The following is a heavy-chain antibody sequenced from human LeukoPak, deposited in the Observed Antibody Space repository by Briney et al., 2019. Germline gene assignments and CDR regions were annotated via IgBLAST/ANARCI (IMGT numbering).Heavy chain of an antibody. CDR3: VRDGVRDGLYFDY. J-gene: IGHJ4*02. CDR2: INQDGRES. Sequence: GSLSLSCAASGFSFSSHWMSWVRQAPGKGLEWVANINQDGRESQYVDSVKGRFTISRDNAKNSLYLQMNSLRAEDTAVYYCVRDGVRDGLYFDYWGQGTLVTVSS. D-gene: IGHD5-24*01. V-gene: IGHV3-7*03. CDR1: GFSFSSHW.